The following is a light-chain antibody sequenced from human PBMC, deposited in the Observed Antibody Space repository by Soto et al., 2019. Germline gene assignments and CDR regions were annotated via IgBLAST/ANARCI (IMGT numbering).Light chain of an antibody. CDR2: DAS. CDR3: QQSFSPHIA. CDR1: QDISIY. J-gene: IGKJ5*01. Sequence: DIQMTQSPSSLFASVWYRVTITCQATQDISIYLNWYQQKPGKAPNLLIYDASNLEIGVPSRFSGSSSGTDFTLTINGLQPEDFATYYCQQSFSPHIAFGQGTRLEIK. V-gene: IGKV1-39*01.